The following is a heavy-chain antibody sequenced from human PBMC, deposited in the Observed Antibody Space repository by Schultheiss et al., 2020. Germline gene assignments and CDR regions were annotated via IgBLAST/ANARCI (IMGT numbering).Heavy chain of an antibody. J-gene: IGHJ6*02. CDR2: TYYRSKWYN. V-gene: IGHV6-1*01. CDR3: ARDLSYYGSGSYYNVPFMDV. Sequence: SQTLSLTCAISGDSVSSNSAAWNWIRQSPSRGLEWLGRTYYRSKWYNDYAMSVKGRITVHPDTSKNQFSLQLNSVTPEDTAVYYCARDLSYYGSGSYYNVPFMDVWGQGTTVTVSS. D-gene: IGHD3-10*01. CDR1: GDSVSSNSAA.